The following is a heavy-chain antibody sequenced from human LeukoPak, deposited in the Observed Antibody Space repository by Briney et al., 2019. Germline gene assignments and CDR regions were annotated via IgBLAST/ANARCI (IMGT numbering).Heavy chain of an antibody. Sequence: SETLSLTCAVYGGSFTGYYWSWIRQPPGKGLEWVGEINHSGSTNYNPSLKSRVTISVDTSKNQFSLKLSSVTAADTAVYYCARLFGYGDYTRYFDYWGQGTLVTVSS. CDR2: INHSGST. V-gene: IGHV4-34*01. J-gene: IGHJ4*02. CDR3: ARLFGYGDYTRYFDY. D-gene: IGHD4-17*01. CDR1: GGSFTGYY.